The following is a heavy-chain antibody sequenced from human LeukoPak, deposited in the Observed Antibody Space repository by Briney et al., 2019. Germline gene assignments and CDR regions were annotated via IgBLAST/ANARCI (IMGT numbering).Heavy chain of an antibody. Sequence: SAETLSLTCAVYGVSLSGYYWSWVRQPPGKGLEWIGEINHSGSTNYNPSLKSRVPISVATSNNQFSLKLSSVTAADTAVYYCARGRIAVAGSRLNYMDVWGKGTTVTVSS. D-gene: IGHD6-19*01. CDR2: INHSGST. V-gene: IGHV4-34*01. CDR1: GVSLSGYY. J-gene: IGHJ6*03. CDR3: ARGRIAVAGSRLNYMDV.